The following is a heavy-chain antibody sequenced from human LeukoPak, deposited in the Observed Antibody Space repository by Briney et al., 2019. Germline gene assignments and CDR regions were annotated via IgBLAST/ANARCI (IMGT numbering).Heavy chain of an antibody. Sequence: GGSLRLSCAASGFTFSSYAMSWVRQAPGKGLEWVSAISGSGGSTYYADSVKGRFTISRDNSKNTLYLQMNSLRAEDTAVYYCAKDFGSSSYFCWDYWGQGTLVTVSS. CDR2: ISGSGGST. D-gene: IGHD6-6*01. CDR1: GFTFSSYA. V-gene: IGHV3-23*01. J-gene: IGHJ4*02. CDR3: AKDFGSSSYFCWDY.